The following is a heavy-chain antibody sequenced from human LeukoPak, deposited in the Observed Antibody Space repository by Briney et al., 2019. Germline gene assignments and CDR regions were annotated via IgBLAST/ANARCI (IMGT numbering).Heavy chain of an antibody. CDR1: GFTFSSYA. Sequence: PEGSLRLSCAASGFTFSSYAMSWVRQAPGKGLEWVSAISGSGGSTYYADSVKGRFTISRDNSKNTLYLQMNSLRGEDTAVYYCAKSGGNTVRYYYYGMDVWGQGTTVTVSS. CDR3: AKSGGNTVRYYYYGMDV. CDR2: ISGSGGST. J-gene: IGHJ6*02. V-gene: IGHV3-23*01. D-gene: IGHD4-4*01.